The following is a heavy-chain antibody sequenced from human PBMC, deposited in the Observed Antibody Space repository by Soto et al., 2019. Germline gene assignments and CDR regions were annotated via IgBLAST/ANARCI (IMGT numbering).Heavy chain of an antibody. Sequence: EVQLVETGGGLIQPGGSLRLSYTASGFTVSSNYMSWVRQAPGKGLEWVSVIYSGGSTYYADSVKGRFTISRDNSKNTLYLQMNSLRAEDTAVYYCAREGAVAGPGYFDYWGQGNLVTVSS. CDR3: AREGAVAGPGYFDY. D-gene: IGHD6-19*01. V-gene: IGHV3-53*02. CDR1: GFTVSSNY. CDR2: IYSGGST. J-gene: IGHJ4*02.